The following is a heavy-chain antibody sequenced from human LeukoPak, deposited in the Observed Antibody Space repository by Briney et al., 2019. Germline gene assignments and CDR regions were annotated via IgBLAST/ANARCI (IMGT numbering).Heavy chain of an antibody. CDR2: INPNSGGT. CDR1: GYTVTGYY. CDR3: AREDPVADTGPDY. Sequence: ASVRVSCKASGYTVTGYYMHWVRQAPGQGLEWRGWINPNSGGTNYAQRFQGRVTMTRDTSISTAYMELSRLRSDDTAVYYCAREDPVADTGPDYWGRGTLVTVSS. V-gene: IGHV1-2*02. J-gene: IGHJ4*02. D-gene: IGHD6-19*01.